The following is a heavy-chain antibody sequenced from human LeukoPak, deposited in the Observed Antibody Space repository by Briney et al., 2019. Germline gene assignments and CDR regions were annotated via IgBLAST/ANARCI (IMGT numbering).Heavy chain of an antibody. J-gene: IGHJ6*02. Sequence: PGGSLRLSCAASGFTFSSYAMCWVRQAPGKGLEWVSGISGSGGSTYYADFVKGRFTISRDNSKNTMYMQMNSLRAEDTAAYYCARSRDLDYYGMDVWGQGTKVTVSS. V-gene: IGHV3-23*01. CDR3: ARSRDLDYYGMDV. D-gene: IGHD5-24*01. CDR1: GFTFSSYA. CDR2: ISGSGGST.